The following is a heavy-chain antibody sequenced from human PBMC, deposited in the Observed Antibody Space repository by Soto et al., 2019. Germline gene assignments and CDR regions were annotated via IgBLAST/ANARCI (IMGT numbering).Heavy chain of an antibody. CDR2: FEPEDGET. CDR1: GYTLTELS. CDR3: ATPDPHAVAGPSVLLFNY. J-gene: IGHJ4*02. Sequence: ASVKVSCKVSGYTLTELSMHWVRQAPGKGLEWMGGFEPEDGETIYAQKFQGRVTMTEDTSTDTAYMELSSLRSEDTAVYYCATPDPHAVAGPSVLLFNYWGQGTLVTVSS. D-gene: IGHD6-19*01. V-gene: IGHV1-24*01.